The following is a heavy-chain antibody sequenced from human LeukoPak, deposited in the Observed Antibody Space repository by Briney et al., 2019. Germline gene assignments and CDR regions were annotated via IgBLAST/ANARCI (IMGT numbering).Heavy chain of an antibody. CDR3: ARDRGFWRKYYYYYYMDV. CDR1: GFTFSNYW. J-gene: IGHJ6*03. V-gene: IGHV3-7*01. CDR2: IKQDGSQK. Sequence: SGGSLRLSCAASGFTFSNYWMTWVRQAPGKGLEWVANIKQDGSQKYYVDSVKGRFTISRDNAKNSLYLQMNSLRAEDTAVYYCARDRGFWRKYYYYYYMDVWGKGTTVTVSS. D-gene: IGHD3-3*01.